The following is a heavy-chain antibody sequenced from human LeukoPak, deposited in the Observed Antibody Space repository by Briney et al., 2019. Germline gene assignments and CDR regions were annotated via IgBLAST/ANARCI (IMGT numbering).Heavy chain of an antibody. J-gene: IGHJ4*02. Sequence: SETLSLTCTVSGGSISSYYWSWIRQPAGKGLEWIGCIYTSGSTNYNPSLKSRVTMSVDTSKNQFSLKLSSVTAADTAVYYCARTSYYYDSSGSKPITVDYWGQGTLVTVSS. CDR3: ARTSYYYDSSGSKPITVDY. V-gene: IGHV4-4*07. CDR2: IYTSGST. CDR1: GGSISSYY. D-gene: IGHD3-22*01.